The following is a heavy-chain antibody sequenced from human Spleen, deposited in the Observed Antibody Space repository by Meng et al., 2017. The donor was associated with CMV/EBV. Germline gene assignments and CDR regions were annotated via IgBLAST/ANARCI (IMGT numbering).Heavy chain of an antibody. Sequence: GGSLRLSCAASGFTFSSYSMNWVRQAPGMGLEWLSYITSTSSTIYYADSVQGRFTIFRDNAKNSLYLQMSSVRAEDTAVYYCARATTAVVPAAVSYWGQGTLVTVSS. V-gene: IGHV3-48*04. J-gene: IGHJ4*02. CDR1: GFTFSSYS. D-gene: IGHD2-2*01. CDR2: ITSTSSTI. CDR3: ARATTAVVPAAVSY.